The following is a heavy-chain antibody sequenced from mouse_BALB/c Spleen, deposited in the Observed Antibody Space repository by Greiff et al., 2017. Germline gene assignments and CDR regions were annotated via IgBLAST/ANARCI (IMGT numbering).Heavy chain of an antibody. CDR2: IHYSGST. J-gene: IGHJ3*01. Sequence: VQLKQSGPGLVKPSQSLSLTCTVTGYSITSGYSWHWIRQFPGNKLEWMGYIHYSGSTNYNPSLKSRISITRDTSKNQFFLQLNSVTTEDTATYYCARNYYGSSPPFAYWGQGTLVTVSA. CDR1: GYSITSGYS. V-gene: IGHV3-1*02. CDR3: ARNYYGSSPPFAY. D-gene: IGHD1-1*01.